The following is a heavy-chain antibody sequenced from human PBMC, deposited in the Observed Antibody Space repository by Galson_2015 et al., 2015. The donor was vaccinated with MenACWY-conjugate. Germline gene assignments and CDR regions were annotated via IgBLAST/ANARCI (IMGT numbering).Heavy chain of an antibody. Sequence: SLRLSCAASGFNFGRYSMTWFRQAPGKGLEWVSSIYGSSANIYYRDSVQGRFTISGDNSKYIVYLQMNDLRVEDTALYYCARETDRHQYYFDYWGQGTLVTVSS. CDR3: ARETDRHQYYFDY. CDR2: IYGSSANI. J-gene: IGHJ4*02. CDR1: GFNFGRYS. D-gene: IGHD2-2*01. V-gene: IGHV3-23*01.